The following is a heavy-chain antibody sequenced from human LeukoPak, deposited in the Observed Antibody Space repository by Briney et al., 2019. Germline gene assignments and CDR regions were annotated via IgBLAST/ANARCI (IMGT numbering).Heavy chain of an antibody. CDR1: GFTFSNHG. D-gene: IGHD3-10*01. CDR3: AKDDAWLRFGE. CDR2: ISPSGDIT. V-gene: IGHV3-23*01. J-gene: IGHJ4*02. Sequence: GGSLRLSCAASGFTFSNHGMNWVRQAPGKGLEWVSGISPSGDITYYADSVKGRFTISRDNSKNTVYLQVISLTAEDTAAYYCAKDDAWLRFGEWSQGTLVTVSS.